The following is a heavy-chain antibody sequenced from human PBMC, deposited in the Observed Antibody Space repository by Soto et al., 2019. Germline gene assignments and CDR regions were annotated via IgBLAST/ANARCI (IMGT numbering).Heavy chain of an antibody. V-gene: IGHV3-23*01. J-gene: IGHJ5*02. CDR2: ISGGGDKT. CDR3: ARDGYTIDLYYWFDP. Sequence: EVQLLESGGGLVQPGGSLRLSCAASGFTFRSHGMSWIRQAPGKGLEWVSIISGGGDKTYYADSVKGRFTISRDNSKNMMYLQMNSLRAEDTAVYYCARDGYTIDLYYWFDPWGQGTLVTFSS. D-gene: IGHD2-2*02. CDR1: GFTFRSHG.